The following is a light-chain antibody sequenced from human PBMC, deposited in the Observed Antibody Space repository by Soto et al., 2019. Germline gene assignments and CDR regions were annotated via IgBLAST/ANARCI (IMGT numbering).Light chain of an antibody. CDR2: VAS. Sequence: QDIGSVLAWYQQKAGKAPKLLIYVASALQTGVPSRFSGSGSGTDFTLTISRLQSEDSATYYCQQYYSYPRTFGQGTKVDIK. J-gene: IGKJ1*01. CDR1: QDIGSV. V-gene: IGKV1-8*01. CDR3: QQYYSYPRT.